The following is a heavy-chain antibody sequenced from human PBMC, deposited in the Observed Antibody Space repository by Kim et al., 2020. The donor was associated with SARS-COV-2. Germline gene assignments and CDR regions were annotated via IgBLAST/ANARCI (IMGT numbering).Heavy chain of an antibody. Sequence: SVKVSCKASGGTFSIYAISWVRQAPGQGLEWMGGIIPIFGTANYAQKFQGRVTISADESTNTAYMELSSLRSEDTAVYYCARNGYGAYSGPSYHYYGMDVWGQGTTVTVSS. D-gene: IGHD4-17*01. V-gene: IGHV1-69*13. CDR3: ARNGYGAYSGPSYHYYGMDV. J-gene: IGHJ6*02. CDR1: GGTFSIYA. CDR2: IIPIFGTA.